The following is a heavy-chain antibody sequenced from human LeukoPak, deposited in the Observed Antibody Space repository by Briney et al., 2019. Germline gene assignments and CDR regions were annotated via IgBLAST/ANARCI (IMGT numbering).Heavy chain of an antibody. CDR3: ATEDYYDSSGYYFDY. CDR2: IKQDGSEK. D-gene: IGHD3-22*01. Sequence: GGSLRLSCAASGFTFSSYWMSWVRQAPGKGLEWVANIKQDGSEKYYVDSVKGRFTISRDNAKNSLYLQMNSLRAEDTAVYYCATEDYYDSSGYYFDYWGQGTLVTISS. J-gene: IGHJ4*02. V-gene: IGHV3-7*01. CDR1: GFTFSSYW.